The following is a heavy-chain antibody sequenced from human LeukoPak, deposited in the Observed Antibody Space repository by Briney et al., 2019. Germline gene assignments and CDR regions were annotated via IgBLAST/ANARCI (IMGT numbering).Heavy chain of an antibody. CDR3: ARGSSSRRMVLEDAFVI. CDR1: GFTSRCHG. J-gene: IGHJ3*02. D-gene: IGHD3-10*01. CDR2: IWYDGSNK. V-gene: IGHV3-33*01. Sequence: GGSLRLSCTGSGFTSRCHGMHWVRQAPGKGLEWVAVIWYDGSNKYYADSVKGRFTISRDNSKNTLYLEMNSLRAEDTAVYYCARGSSSRRMVLEDAFVICGQGAMVTVSS.